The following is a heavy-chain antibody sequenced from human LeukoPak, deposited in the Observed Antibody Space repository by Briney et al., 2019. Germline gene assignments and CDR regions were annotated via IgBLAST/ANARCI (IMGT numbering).Heavy chain of an antibody. J-gene: IGHJ4*02. CDR2: IYYSGNT. V-gene: IGHV4-39*02. Sequence: SETLSLTCSVSGGSISSSSYYWGWIRQPPGKGLEWIGSIYYSGNTYYNPSLKSRVTISADTSKSHFSLKLSSVTAADTAVYYCASRFDYWGQGILVTVSP. CDR3: ASRFDY. CDR1: GGSISSSSYY.